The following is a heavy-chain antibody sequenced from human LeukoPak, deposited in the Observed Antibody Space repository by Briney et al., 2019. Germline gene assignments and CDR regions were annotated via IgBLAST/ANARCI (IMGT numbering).Heavy chain of an antibody. CDR2: ISGSGGST. D-gene: IGHD6-19*01. V-gene: IGHV3-23*01. CDR1: GFTFSSYA. J-gene: IGHJ4*02. CDR3: ASRNSSGWYWYFDY. Sequence: GGSLRLSCAASGFTFSSYAMSWVRQASGKGLEWVSAISGSGGSTYYADSVKGRFTISRDNSKNTLYLQMDSLRAEDTAVYYCASRNSSGWYWYFDYWGQGTLVTVSS.